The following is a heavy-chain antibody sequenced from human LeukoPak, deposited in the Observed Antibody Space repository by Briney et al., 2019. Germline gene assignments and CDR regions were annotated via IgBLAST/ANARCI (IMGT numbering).Heavy chain of an antibody. CDR2: INPSSGST. Sequence: ASVKVSCKASGYTFSSYYMHWVRQAPGQGLEWMGIINPSSGSTSYAHKFQGRVTMTRDTSTSTVYMELSNLRPEDTAVYYCARADSGGDSSGYKWFDPWGQGTLVTVSS. CDR1: GYTFSSYY. D-gene: IGHD3-22*01. CDR3: ARADSGGDSSGYKWFDP. V-gene: IGHV1-46*01. J-gene: IGHJ5*02.